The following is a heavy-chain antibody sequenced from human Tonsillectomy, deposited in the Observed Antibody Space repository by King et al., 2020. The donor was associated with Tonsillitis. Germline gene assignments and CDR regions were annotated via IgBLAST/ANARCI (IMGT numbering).Heavy chain of an antibody. CDR2: ISYVGRNN. J-gene: IGHJ6*03. CDR3: AKGNLGYCSSTSCYGYYYYYMDV. D-gene: IGHD2-2*01. CDR1: GFTLSSYG. V-gene: IGHV3-30*18. Sequence: QLVQSGGGVVQPGRSLRLSCAASGFTLSSYGMNWFRHAPCQGLEWVAVISYVGRNNYYADSVRGRCTRSMDNSKNTLYLQMNSLRAEDTAVYYCAKGNLGYCSSTSCYGYYYYYMDVWGKGTTVTVSS.